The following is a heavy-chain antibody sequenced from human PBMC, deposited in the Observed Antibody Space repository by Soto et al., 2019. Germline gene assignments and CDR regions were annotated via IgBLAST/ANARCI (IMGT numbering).Heavy chain of an antibody. CDR3: ARGNSGADDEFDY. V-gene: IGHV1-2*02. J-gene: IGHJ4*02. CDR1: GYTFTGYD. D-gene: IGHD1-26*01. CDR2: VNPNSGGA. Sequence: GASVKVSCKASGYTFTGYDIHWVRQAPGQGLEWMGWVNPNSGGAGYAQRFQGRVTMTRDTSINSVYMELSRLRSDDTAAYYCARGNSGADDEFDYWGQGTPVTVSS.